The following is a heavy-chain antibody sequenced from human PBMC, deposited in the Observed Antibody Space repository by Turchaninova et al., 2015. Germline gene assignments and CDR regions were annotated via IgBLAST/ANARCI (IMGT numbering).Heavy chain of an antibody. CDR3: ARIIDTDSGWYYFDF. D-gene: IGHD6-19*01. CDR2: ILSNDEK. J-gene: IGHJ4*02. Sequence: QVTLKESGPVLVKPTETLTLTCTVSGLSLSNASMLLSWIRQPPGKALGWLAHILSNDEKSSRTSLKSGLTISHDTSRSQVVLSMTNMDPVDTATYYCARIIDTDSGWYYFDFWGQGTLVTVSS. V-gene: IGHV2-26*01. CDR1: GLSLSNASML.